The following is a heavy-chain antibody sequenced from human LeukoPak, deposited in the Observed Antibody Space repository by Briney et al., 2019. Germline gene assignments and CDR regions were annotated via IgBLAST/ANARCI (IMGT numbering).Heavy chain of an antibody. Sequence: ASVKVSCKGSGYTFTGYYVHWVRQAPGQGLEWMGWVNTNSGATNYAQKFQGRVTMTRDTSISTAYMELNSLRDDDTALYYCTKPQPGAFEIWGQGTMVTVSS. V-gene: IGHV1-2*02. CDR1: GYTFTGYY. J-gene: IGHJ3*02. CDR2: VNTNSGAT. D-gene: IGHD2-2*01. CDR3: TKPQPGAFEI.